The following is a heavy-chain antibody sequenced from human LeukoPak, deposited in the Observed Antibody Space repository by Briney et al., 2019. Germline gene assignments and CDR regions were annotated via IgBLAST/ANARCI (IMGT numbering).Heavy chain of an antibody. V-gene: IGHV3-64D*09. CDR3: VKDLGGAWAFDI. CDR1: GFTFSFYA. Sequence: GGSLRLSCSASGFTFSFYAMHWVRQAPGKGLEYLSAITNNGGSTYYADSVKGRFTISRDNSKNTLYLQMSSLRAEDTAMYHCVKDLGGAWAFDIWGQGTMVTVSS. CDR2: ITNNGGST. J-gene: IGHJ3*02. D-gene: IGHD1-26*01.